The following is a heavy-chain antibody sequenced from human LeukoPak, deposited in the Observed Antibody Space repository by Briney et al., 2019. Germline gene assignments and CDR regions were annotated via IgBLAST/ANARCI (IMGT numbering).Heavy chain of an antibody. CDR1: GFSFSTYW. D-gene: IGHD6-13*01. CDR3: ARGSSSWDRGYFDY. CDR2: IKQDGREK. V-gene: IGHV3-7*01. J-gene: IGHJ4*02. Sequence: PGGSLRLSCAASGFSFSTYWMTWVRLAPGKGLEWVANIKQDGREKNYVDSVKGRFTISRDNAKNSLYLQMNSLRAEDTAVYYCARGSSSWDRGYFDYWGQGTLVTVSS.